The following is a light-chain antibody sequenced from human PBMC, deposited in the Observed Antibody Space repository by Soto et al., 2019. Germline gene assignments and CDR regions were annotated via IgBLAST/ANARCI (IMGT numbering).Light chain of an antibody. CDR2: ASS. Sequence: IQLTQSPSSLSASVGDIVTISCXASQGIGTYFVWYQQKSGKAPTVLIYASSTLQTGVPFRFSGSGSGTEFTLTISSLQPGDFATYYCQHLHSYPLSFGGGTKVDI. CDR3: QHLHSYPLS. J-gene: IGKJ4*01. CDR1: QGIGTY. V-gene: IGKV1-9*01.